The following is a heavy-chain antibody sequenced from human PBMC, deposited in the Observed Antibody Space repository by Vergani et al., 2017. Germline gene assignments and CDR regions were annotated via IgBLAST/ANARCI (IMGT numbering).Heavy chain of an antibody. D-gene: IGHD3-3*01. Sequence: EVHLVESGGGLVQPGESLKLSCAPSVLTFSDSAIHWVRQTSGKGLEWIGRIRDKAYNYATVYARSVKGRVTISREDSKKTAYLQMNGLTTEDTAVYYCFYDFSARNDSGDVWGKGTTVTVSS. J-gene: IGHJ6*04. CDR1: VLTFSDSA. CDR3: FYDFSARNDSGDV. V-gene: IGHV3-73*02. CDR2: IRDKAYNYAT.